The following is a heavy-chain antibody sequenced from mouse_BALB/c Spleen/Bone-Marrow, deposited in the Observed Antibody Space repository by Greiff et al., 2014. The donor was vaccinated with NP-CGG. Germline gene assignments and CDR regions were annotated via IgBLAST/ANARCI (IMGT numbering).Heavy chain of an antibody. V-gene: IGHV14-3*02. CDR3: ATLTGTFDY. D-gene: IGHD4-1*01. CDR2: IDPANDYT. Sequence: VQLKESGAGLVRPGASVKLSCTASGFNIKDTYTHWVKQRPEQGLEWIGRIDPANDYTKYDPKFQGTATITADTSSNTAYLQLSSLTSGDTAVYYCATLTGTFDYWGQGTTLAVSS. J-gene: IGHJ2*01. CDR1: GFNIKDTY.